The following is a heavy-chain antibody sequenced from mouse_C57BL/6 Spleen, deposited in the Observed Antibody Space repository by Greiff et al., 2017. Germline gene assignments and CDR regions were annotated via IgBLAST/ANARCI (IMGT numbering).Heavy chain of an antibody. D-gene: IGHD1-1*01. V-gene: IGHV7-1*01. CDR2: SRNKANDYTT. CDR1: GFTFSDFY. CDR3: VSDEGDYYGCSPFAY. J-gene: IGHJ3*01. Sequence: EVKLVESGGGLVQSGRSLRLSCATSGFTFSDFYMEWVRQAPGKGLEWIAASRNKANDYTTEYSASVKGRFIVSRDTSQSILYLQMNALRAEYTAIYDCVSDEGDYYGCSPFAYWGQGTLVTV.